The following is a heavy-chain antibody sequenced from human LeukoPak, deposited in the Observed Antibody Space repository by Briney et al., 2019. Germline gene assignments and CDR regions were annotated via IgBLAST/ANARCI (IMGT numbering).Heavy chain of an antibody. Sequence: ASVKVSCKASGYTFTSYDINWVRQAPGQGLEWMGGIIPIFGTANYAQKFQGRVTITTDESTSTAYMELSSLRSEDTAVYYCASVTSSWYASLDYWGQGTLVTVSS. CDR3: ASVTSSWYASLDY. CDR1: GYTFTSYD. V-gene: IGHV1-69*05. CDR2: IIPIFGTA. D-gene: IGHD6-13*01. J-gene: IGHJ4*02.